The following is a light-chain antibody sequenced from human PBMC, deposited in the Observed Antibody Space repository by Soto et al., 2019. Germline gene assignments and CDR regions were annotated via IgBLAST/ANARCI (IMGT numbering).Light chain of an antibody. V-gene: IGLV1-47*01. Sequence: QAVVTQPPSASGTSGQRVTISCSGSSSNIGTNYVYWYQQLPGTAPKLLIYRNNQRPSGVPDRFSGSKSGTSVSLAISGLRSEDEADYYCAVWDDSVSGYVFGTGTKVTVL. CDR2: RNN. J-gene: IGLJ1*01. CDR3: AVWDDSVSGYV. CDR1: SSNIGTNY.